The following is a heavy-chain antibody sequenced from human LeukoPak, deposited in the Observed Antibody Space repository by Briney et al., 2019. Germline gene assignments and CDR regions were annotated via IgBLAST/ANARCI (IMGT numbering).Heavy chain of an antibody. CDR1: GFTFSSYA. D-gene: IGHD4-17*01. Sequence: PGGSLRLSCAASGFTFSSYAMSWVRQAPGKGLEWVSAIRDSGGSTYFADSVKGRFTISRDNSKNTLYLQMNSLRAEDTAVYYCAKDLTVTSNRGVRGCLFDYWGQGTLVTVSS. CDR2: IRDSGGST. J-gene: IGHJ4*02. V-gene: IGHV3-23*01. CDR3: AKDLTVTSNRGVRGCLFDY.